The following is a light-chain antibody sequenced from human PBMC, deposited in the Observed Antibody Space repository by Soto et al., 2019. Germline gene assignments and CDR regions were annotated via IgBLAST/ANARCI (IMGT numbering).Light chain of an antibody. CDR3: QQYKTYSTWT. J-gene: IGKJ1*01. Sequence: DFQMTQSPSTLSTSVGDRVTITCRASQSISSWLAWYQQKPGKAPKLLIYEASNLESGVPSRFSGSGSGTEFTLTISSLQPEDSATYFCQQYKTYSTWTFGQGTKVDIK. CDR2: EAS. CDR1: QSISSW. V-gene: IGKV1-5*01.